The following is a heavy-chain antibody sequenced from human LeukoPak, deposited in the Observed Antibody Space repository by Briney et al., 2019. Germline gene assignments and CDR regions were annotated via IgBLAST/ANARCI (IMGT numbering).Heavy chain of an antibody. CDR1: GFIFSSYG. D-gene: IGHD1-26*01. J-gene: IGHJ4*02. CDR2: MAGDGSRI. CDR3: AKAAVYSKRWTPFDD. V-gene: IGHV3-30*18. Sequence: GGSLRLSFAASGFIFSSYGMHWVRRAPGKGLEWVALMAGDGSRIYYADSVEGRFTISRDNSKNTVYLKMNSLRPEDTAVYYCAKAAVYSKRWTPFDDWGRGTLVTVSS.